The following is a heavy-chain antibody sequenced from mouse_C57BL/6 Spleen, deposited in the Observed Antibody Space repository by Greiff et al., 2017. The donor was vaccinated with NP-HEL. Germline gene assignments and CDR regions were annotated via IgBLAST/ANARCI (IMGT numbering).Heavy chain of an antibody. V-gene: IGHV1-58*01. Sequence: EVKLQESGAELVRPGSSVKMSCKTSGYTFTSYGINWVKQRPGQGLEWIGYIYIGNGYTEYNEKFKSKATLTVDKSSSTAYMQLSSLTSEDSAVYYCARATPYYAMDYWGQGTSVTVSS. CDR3: ARATPYYAMDY. J-gene: IGHJ4*01. CDR1: GYTFTSYG. CDR2: IYIGNGYT.